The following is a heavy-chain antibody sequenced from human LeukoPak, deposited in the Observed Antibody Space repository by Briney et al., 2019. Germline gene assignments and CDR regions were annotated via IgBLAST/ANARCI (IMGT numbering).Heavy chain of an antibody. J-gene: IGHJ6*03. Sequence: SVTVSCKASGGTFSNYAISWVRQAPGQELEWMGGIIPIFGRANYAQKFQGRVTITADESTSTAYMELSSLRSEDTAVYYCATENYDFWSGYGTYYMDVWGKGTTVTVSS. V-gene: IGHV1-69*13. D-gene: IGHD3-3*01. CDR2: IIPIFGRA. CDR3: ATENYDFWSGYGTYYMDV. CDR1: GGTFSNYA.